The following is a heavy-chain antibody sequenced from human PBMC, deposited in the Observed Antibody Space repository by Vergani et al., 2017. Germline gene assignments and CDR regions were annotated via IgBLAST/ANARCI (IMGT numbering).Heavy chain of an antibody. CDR2: ISSNGGST. J-gene: IGHJ4*02. V-gene: IGHV3-64D*06. CDR3: VKDSSGSYTGPFDY. D-gene: IGHD1-26*01. Sequence: EVQLVESGGGLVQPGGSLRLSCSASGFTFSSYAMHLVRQAPGKGLEYVSAISSNGGSTYYADSVKGRFTISRDNSKNTLYLQMSSLRAEDTAVYYCVKDSSGSYTGPFDYWGQGTLVTVSS. CDR1: GFTFSSYA.